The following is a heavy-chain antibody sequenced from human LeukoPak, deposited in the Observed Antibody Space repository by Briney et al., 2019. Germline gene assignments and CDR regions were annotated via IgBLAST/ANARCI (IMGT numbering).Heavy chain of an antibody. J-gene: IGHJ4*02. CDR1: GFTFDDYA. CDR2: ISWNSGSI. CDR3: AKDRGYSSGWPDY. V-gene: IGHV3-9*03. D-gene: IGHD6-19*01. Sequence: GRSLGLSCAASGFTFDDYAMHWVRQAPGKGLEWVSGISWNSGSIGYADSVKGRFTISRDNAKNSLYLQMNSLRAEDMALYYCAKDRGYSSGWPDYWGQGTLVTVSS.